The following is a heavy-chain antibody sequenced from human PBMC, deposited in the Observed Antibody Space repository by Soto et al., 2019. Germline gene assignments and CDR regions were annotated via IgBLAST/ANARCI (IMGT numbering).Heavy chain of an antibody. V-gene: IGHV1-24*01. D-gene: IGHD1-26*01. CDR3: ATDRGSYETLNAFDI. J-gene: IGHJ3*02. CDR2: FDPEDGET. Sequence: ASVKVSCKVSGYTLTELSMHCVRQAPGKVLEWMGGFDPEDGETIYAQKFQGRVTMTEDTSTDTAYMELSGLRSEDTAVYYCATDRGSYETLNAFDIWGQGTMVTVSS. CDR1: GYTLTELS.